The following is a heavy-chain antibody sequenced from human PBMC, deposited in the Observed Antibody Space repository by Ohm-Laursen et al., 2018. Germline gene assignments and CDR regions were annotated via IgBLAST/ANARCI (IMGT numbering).Heavy chain of an antibody. CDR1: GFTFSSYG. CDR2: ISYDGSNK. V-gene: IGHV3-30*18. D-gene: IGHD4-23*01. J-gene: IGHJ4*02. Sequence: SLRLSCSASGFTFSSYGMHWVRQAPGKGLEWVAVISYDGSNKYYADSVKGRFTISRDNSKNTLYLQMNSLRAEDTAVYYCAKERYLGNSFDYWGQGTLVTVSS. CDR3: AKERYLGNSFDY.